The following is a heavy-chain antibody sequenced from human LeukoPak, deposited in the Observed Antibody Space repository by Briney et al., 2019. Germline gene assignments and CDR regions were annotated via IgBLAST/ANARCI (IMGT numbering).Heavy chain of an antibody. D-gene: IGHD3-9*01. Sequence: SETLSLTCTVSGGSISSSSYYWGWIRQPPGKGLEWIGSIYYSGSTYYNPSLKSRVTISVDTSKNQFSLKLSSVTAADTAVYYCARGYFDWSLSWEVGYYYYYMDVWGKGTTVTISS. V-gene: IGHV4-39*07. J-gene: IGHJ6*03. CDR3: ARGYFDWSLSWEVGYYYYYMDV. CDR1: GGSISSSSYY. CDR2: IYYSGST.